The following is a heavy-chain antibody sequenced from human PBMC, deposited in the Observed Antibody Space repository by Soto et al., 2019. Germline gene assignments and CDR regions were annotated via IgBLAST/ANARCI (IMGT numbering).Heavy chain of an antibody. Sequence: GGSLRLSCAASGFTFSNYAMNWVRQAPGKGLEWVSSISGSGGTTYYADSVKGRFTISRDNSKNTLYLQMNSLRAENTAVYYCEKSVVAHRTYYYYMDVWGKGTTVTVSS. CDR3: EKSVVAHRTYYYYMDV. D-gene: IGHD2-2*01. J-gene: IGHJ6*03. V-gene: IGHV3-23*01. CDR2: ISGSGGTT. CDR1: GFTFSNYA.